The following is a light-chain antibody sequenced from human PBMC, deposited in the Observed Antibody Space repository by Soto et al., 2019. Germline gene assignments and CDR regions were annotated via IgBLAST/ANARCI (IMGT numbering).Light chain of an antibody. CDR3: SSFTGSNYV. Sequence: QSVLTQPASVSGSPGQSVTISCTGTNSDVGGYNFVSWYQQYPGKAPKLMICDVSNRPSGASNRFSGSKSGNTASLTISGLQAEDEADYYCSSFTGSNYVFGTGTKVTVL. J-gene: IGLJ1*01. V-gene: IGLV2-14*03. CDR1: NSDVGGYNF. CDR2: DVS.